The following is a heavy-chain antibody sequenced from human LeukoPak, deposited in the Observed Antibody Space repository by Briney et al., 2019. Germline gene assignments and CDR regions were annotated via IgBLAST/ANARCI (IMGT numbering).Heavy chain of an antibody. Sequence: ASVKVSCKASGGTFSSYDISWVRQAPGQGLEWMGRIIPILGIANYAQKFQGRVTITADKSTSTAYMELSSLRSEDTAVYYCARPVNCGGDCYSRRDAFDIWGQGTMVTVSS. V-gene: IGHV1-69*04. D-gene: IGHD2-21*02. CDR2: IIPILGIA. J-gene: IGHJ3*02. CDR1: GGTFSSYD. CDR3: ARPVNCGGDCYSRRDAFDI.